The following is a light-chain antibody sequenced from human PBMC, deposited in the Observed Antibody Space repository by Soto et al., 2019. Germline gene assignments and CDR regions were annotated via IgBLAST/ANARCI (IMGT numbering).Light chain of an antibody. V-gene: IGKV3-15*01. CDR1: QSVDSN. Sequence: EILMTQAPATLSVSPGERDTLSCRASQSVDSNLAWYQQKPGQAPRLLIYGASTRATGISARFSGSGSGTEFTLTISSLQSEDFGVYYCQQYNNWWTFGQGTNVEI. J-gene: IGKJ1*01. CDR3: QQYNNWWT. CDR2: GAS.